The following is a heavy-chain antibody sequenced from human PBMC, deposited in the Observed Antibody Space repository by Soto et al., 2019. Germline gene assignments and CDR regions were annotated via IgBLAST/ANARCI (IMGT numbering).Heavy chain of an antibody. J-gene: IGHJ2*01. V-gene: IGHV4-39*01. Sequence: QLQLQESGPGLVKPSETLSLPCTVSGGSISSSSYYWGWIRQPPGKGLEWIGSIYYSGSTYYNPSLKSRVTISVDTSKNQFSLKLSSVTAADTAVYYCARRNNWYFDLWGRGTLVTVSS. CDR2: IYYSGST. CDR3: ARRNNWYFDL. CDR1: GGSISSSSYY.